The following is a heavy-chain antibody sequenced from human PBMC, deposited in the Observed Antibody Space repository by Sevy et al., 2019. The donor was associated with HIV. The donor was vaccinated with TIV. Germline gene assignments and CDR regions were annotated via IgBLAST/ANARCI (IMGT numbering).Heavy chain of an antibody. CDR1: GFTFSSYG. V-gene: IGHV3-30*02. Sequence: GGSLRLSCAASGFTFSSYGMHWVRQAPDKGLEWVAFIRYDGSNKYYADSVKGRFTISRDNSKNTLYLQMNSLRAEDTAVYYCAKDLTDYGDYVAFDIWGQGTMVTVSS. CDR3: AKDLTDYGDYVAFDI. J-gene: IGHJ3*02. D-gene: IGHD4-17*01. CDR2: IRYDGSNK.